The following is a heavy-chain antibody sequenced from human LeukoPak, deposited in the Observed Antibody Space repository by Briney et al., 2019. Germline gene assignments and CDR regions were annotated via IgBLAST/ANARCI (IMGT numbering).Heavy chain of an antibody. J-gene: IGHJ4*02. V-gene: IGHV1-2*02. CDR1: GYTFTDYY. CDR3: ARGIVGATGSSFDY. CDR2: INPNSGGT. D-gene: IGHD1-26*01. Sequence: ASVKVSCKASGYTFTDYYIHWVRQAPGQGLEWMGWINPNSGGTNYAQKFQGRVTMTRDTSISTAYMELSRLRSDDTAVYYCARGIVGATGSSFDYWGQGTLVTVSS.